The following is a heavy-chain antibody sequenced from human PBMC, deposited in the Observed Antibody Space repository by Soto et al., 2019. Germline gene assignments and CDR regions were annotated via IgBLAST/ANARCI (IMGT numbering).Heavy chain of an antibody. D-gene: IGHD3-22*01. CDR3: ARASSGYYFPNYYYYGMDV. J-gene: IGHJ6*02. CDR1: GGSISSSNW. V-gene: IGHV4-4*02. Sequence: QVQLQESGPGLVKPSGTLSLTCAVSGGSISSSNWWSWVRQPPGKGLEWIGEIYHSGSTNYNPSLKRRVTISVDKSKNQFSLKLSSVTAADTAVYYCARASSGYYFPNYYYYGMDVWGQGTTVTVSS. CDR2: IYHSGST.